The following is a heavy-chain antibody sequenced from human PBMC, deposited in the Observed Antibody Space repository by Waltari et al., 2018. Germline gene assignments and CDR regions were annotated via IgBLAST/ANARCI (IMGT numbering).Heavy chain of an antibody. CDR1: GFTFSTVW. D-gene: IGHD7-27*01. CDR3: AKDNWGLPGGIDGFDV. CDR2: IRQDGGEE. J-gene: IGHJ3*01. Sequence: EVQLVESGGELVRPGGSLRRSCEASGFTFSTVWLSWVRQAPGKGLEWVADIRQDGGEERYLASVRGRFIISRDNAKNSVFLQMDSLRAEDTALYYCAKDNWGLPGGIDGFDVWGQGTMVTVSS. V-gene: IGHV3-7*01.